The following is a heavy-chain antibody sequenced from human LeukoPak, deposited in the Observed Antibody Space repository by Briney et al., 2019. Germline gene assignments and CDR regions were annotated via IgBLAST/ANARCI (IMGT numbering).Heavy chain of an antibody. D-gene: IGHD6-19*01. V-gene: IGHV1-18*01. J-gene: IGHJ3*02. CDR3: ARERPPDSSGWYSAFDI. Sequence: GASVKVSCKASGYTFTSYGISWVRQAPGQGLEWMGWISAYNGNTNYAQKLQGRVTMTTDTSTSTAYMELRSLRSDDTAVYYCARERPPDSSGWYSAFDIWGQGTMVTVSS. CDR2: ISAYNGNT. CDR1: GYTFTSYG.